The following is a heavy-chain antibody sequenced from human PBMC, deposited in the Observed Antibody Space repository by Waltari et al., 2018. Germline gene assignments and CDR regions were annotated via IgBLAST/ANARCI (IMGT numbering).Heavy chain of an antibody. CDR3: ARVSGQLVRTIGLRGYFDY. Sequence: QVQLQESGPGLVKPSQTLSLTCTVSGGSISSGGYYWSWIRQHPGKGLEWIGYIYYSGSTYYSPSLKSRVTRSVDTSKNQFSLKLSSVTAADTAVYYCARVSGQLVRTIGLRGYFDYWGQGTLVTVSS. V-gene: IGHV4-31*03. CDR1: GGSISSGGYY. D-gene: IGHD6-6*01. J-gene: IGHJ4*02. CDR2: IYYSGST.